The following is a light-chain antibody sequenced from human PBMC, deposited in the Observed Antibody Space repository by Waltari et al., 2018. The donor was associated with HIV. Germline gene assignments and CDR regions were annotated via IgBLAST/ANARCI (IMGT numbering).Light chain of an antibody. V-gene: IGKV3-15*01. CDR1: KSVSSN. J-gene: IGKJ1*01. CDR3: QQYNNWPPWT. Sequence: EILLTQSPATLSVSPGETTTLSCRASKSVSSNLAWYQQKTGPAPRLLIYGASTRATGIPARFSRSGSGTEFTLTISSLQSEDFAVYYCQQYNNWPPWTFGQGTKVEIK. CDR2: GAS.